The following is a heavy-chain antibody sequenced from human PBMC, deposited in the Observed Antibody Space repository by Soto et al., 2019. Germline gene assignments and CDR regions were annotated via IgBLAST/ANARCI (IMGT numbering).Heavy chain of an antibody. J-gene: IGHJ6*02. CDR2: INHSGST. V-gene: IGHV4-34*01. Sequence: SETLSLTCAVCGGSFSGYYWSWIRQPPGKGLEWIGEINHSGSTNYNPSLKSRVTISVDTSKNQFSLKLNSVTAADTAVYYCARGPKGEVGGTWYYYAMDVWGQGTTVTVSS. CDR1: GGSFSGYY. CDR3: ARGPKGEVGGTWYYYAMDV. D-gene: IGHD1-26*01.